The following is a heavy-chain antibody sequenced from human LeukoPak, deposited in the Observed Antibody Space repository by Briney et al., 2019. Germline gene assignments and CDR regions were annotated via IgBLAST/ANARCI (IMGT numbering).Heavy chain of an antibody. J-gene: IGHJ6*02. CDR1: GGSISSGSYY. CDR2: IYTSGST. D-gene: IGHD2-2*01. Sequence: SQTLSLTCTVSGGSISSGSYYWSWIRQPAGKGLEWIGRIYTSGSTNYNPSLKSRVTISVDTSKNQFSLKLSSVTAADTAVYYCAREDIVVVPAARSHYYYGMDVWGQGTTVTVSS. V-gene: IGHV4-61*02. CDR3: AREDIVVVPAARSHYYYGMDV.